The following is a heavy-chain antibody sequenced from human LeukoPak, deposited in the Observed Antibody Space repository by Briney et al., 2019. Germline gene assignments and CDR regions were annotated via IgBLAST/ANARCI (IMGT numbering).Heavy chain of an antibody. CDR1: GGSISSYY. V-gene: IGHV4-59*01. CDR2: QYYSGST. CDR3: ARGPPGGQFDP. Sequence: PSETLSLTCTVSGGSISSYYWSWIPQPPRKGLEWIGYQYYSGSTNYNPSLKSRVSMSVDTSKHQFSLRLSAVTAADTAVYYCARGPPGGQFDPWGQGTLVTVSS. J-gene: IGHJ5*02. D-gene: IGHD3-10*01.